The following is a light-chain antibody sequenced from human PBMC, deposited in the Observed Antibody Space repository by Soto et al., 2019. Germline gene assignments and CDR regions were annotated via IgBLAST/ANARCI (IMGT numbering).Light chain of an antibody. Sequence: QSVLTQPASVSGSPGQSITISCTGASSDVGFSDYVSWYQQHPGKAPKLLMYGVTNRPSGVSNRFSGSKSGNTASLSISGLQAEDEADYYCCSYIHFTTVFGGGTKVTVL. CDR2: GVT. CDR3: CSYIHFTTV. J-gene: IGLJ3*02. V-gene: IGLV2-14*01. CDR1: SSDVGFSDY.